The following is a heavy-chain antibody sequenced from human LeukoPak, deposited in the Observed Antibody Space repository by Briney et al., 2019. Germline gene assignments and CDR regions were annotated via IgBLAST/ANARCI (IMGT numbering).Heavy chain of an antibody. CDR1: GFTFSSYA. CDR3: AKSPARYYYDSSGYWRDY. J-gene: IGHJ4*02. Sequence: GGSLRLSCAASGFTFSSYAMSWVRQAPGKGLERVSAISGSGGSTYYADSVKGRFTISRDNSKNTLYLQMNSLRAEDTAVYYCAKSPARYYYDSSGYWRDYWGQGTLVTVSS. V-gene: IGHV3-23*01. CDR2: ISGSGGST. D-gene: IGHD3-22*01.